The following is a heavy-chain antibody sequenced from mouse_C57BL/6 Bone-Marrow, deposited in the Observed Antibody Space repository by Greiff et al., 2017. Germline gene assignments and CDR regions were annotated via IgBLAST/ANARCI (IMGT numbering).Heavy chain of an antibody. CDR2: IYPRSGNT. V-gene: IGHV1-81*01. CDR3: ARPIIITTVGAPPFAY. Sequence: VQLQQSGAELARPGASVKLSCKASGYTFTSYGISWVKQRTGQGLEWIGEIYPRSGNTYYNEKFKGKATLTAEKSSSTAYMELRRLTSEDSAVYFCARPIIITTVGAPPFAYWGQGTLVTVSA. CDR1: GYTFTSYG. D-gene: IGHD1-1*01. J-gene: IGHJ3*01.